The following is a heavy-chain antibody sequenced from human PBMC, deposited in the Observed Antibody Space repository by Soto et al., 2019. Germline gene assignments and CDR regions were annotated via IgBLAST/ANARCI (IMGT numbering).Heavy chain of an antibody. CDR1: GYTFTSYG. J-gene: IGHJ6*02. V-gene: IGHV1-18*04. CDR3: ARDLGPGMVRGVIEYYYYGMDV. D-gene: IGHD3-10*01. Sequence: ASVKVSCKASGYTFTSYGISWVRQAPGQGPEWMGWISAYNGNTNYAQKLQGRVTMTTDTSTSTAYMELRSLRSDDTAVYYCARDLGPGMVRGVIEYYYYGMDVWGQGTTVTVSS. CDR2: ISAYNGNT.